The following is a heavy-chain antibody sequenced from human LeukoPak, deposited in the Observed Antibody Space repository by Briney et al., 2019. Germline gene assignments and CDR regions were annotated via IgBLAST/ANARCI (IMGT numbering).Heavy chain of an antibody. J-gene: IGHJ3*02. CDR2: IRYDGSDK. D-gene: IGHD6-13*01. Sequence: GGSLRLSCAASGFTFSGYGMHWVRQAPGKGLEWVSFIRYDGSDKYYADSVKGRFTISRDNSKNTLYLQMNSLRAEDTAVYYCARDKGSSWSDALDIWGQGTMVTVSS. CDR1: GFTFSGYG. V-gene: IGHV3-30*02. CDR3: ARDKGSSWSDALDI.